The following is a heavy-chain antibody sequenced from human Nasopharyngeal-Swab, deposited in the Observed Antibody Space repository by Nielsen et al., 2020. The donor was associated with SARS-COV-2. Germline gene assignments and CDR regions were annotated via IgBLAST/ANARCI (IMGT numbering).Heavy chain of an antibody. Sequence: GESLKISCAASGFTFDDYAMHWVRQAPGKGLEWVSLISGDGGSTYYADSVKGRFTISRDNAKNSLYLQMNSLRAEDTAVYYCARFRITMVRGVMFYYGMDVWGQGTTVTVSS. CDR2: ISGDGGST. V-gene: IGHV3-43*02. D-gene: IGHD3-10*01. J-gene: IGHJ6*02. CDR1: GFTFDDYA. CDR3: ARFRITMVRGVMFYYGMDV.